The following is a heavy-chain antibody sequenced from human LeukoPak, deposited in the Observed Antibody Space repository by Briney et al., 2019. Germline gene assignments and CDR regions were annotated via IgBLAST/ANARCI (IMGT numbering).Heavy chain of an antibody. CDR3: SRGRVSSSTWYSTYYYYFYMDA. Sequence: PSETLSLTCSVSDDSITMYYWTWIRQPPGKGLEWIGYVDHTGSTNFNPSLNGRVSISRGTTKNLFSLRLRSVTAADTAVYFCSRGRVSSSTWYSTYYYYFYMDAWGKGTTVTVSS. CDR2: VDHTGST. V-gene: IGHV4-59*01. J-gene: IGHJ6*03. CDR1: DDSITMYY. D-gene: IGHD1-1*01.